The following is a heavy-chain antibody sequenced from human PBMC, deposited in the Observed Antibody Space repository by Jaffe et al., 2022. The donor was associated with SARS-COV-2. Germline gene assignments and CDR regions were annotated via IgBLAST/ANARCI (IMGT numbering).Heavy chain of an antibody. Sequence: QVQLVESGGGVVQPGRSLRLSCAASGFTFSSYAMHWVRQAPGKGLEWVAVISYDGSNKYYADSVKGRFTISRDNSKNTLYLQMNSLRAEDTAVYYCASLHERLWGVVVVAATPIDDAFDIWGQGTMVTVSS. V-gene: IGHV3-30-3*01. J-gene: IGHJ3*02. CDR3: ASLHERLWGVVVVAATPIDDAFDI. CDR2: ISYDGSNK. CDR1: GFTFSSYA. D-gene: IGHD2-15*01.